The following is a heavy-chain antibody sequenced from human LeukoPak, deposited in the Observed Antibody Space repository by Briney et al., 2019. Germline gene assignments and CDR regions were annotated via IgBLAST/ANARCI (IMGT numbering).Heavy chain of an antibody. V-gene: IGHV3-64*04. CDR1: GFTFSTRP. D-gene: IGHD2-15*01. Sequence: PGGSLRLSCSGSGFTFSTRPMHWVRQAPGKGLEYVSGSSANGGSTNYTDSVKGRFTIARDNSKNTLYLQMNSLRVEDTAVYYCARHSVGSLDCWGQGTLVTVSS. J-gene: IGHJ4*02. CDR3: ARHSVGSLDC. CDR2: SSANGGST.